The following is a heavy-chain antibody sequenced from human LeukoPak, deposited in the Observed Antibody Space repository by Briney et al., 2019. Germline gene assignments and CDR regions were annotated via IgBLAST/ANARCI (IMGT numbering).Heavy chain of an antibody. D-gene: IGHD3-16*02. CDR1: GFTLSSYA. CDR2: ISGSGGST. J-gene: IGHJ3*02. CDR3: AFNGREVPSGAFDI. V-gene: IGHV3-23*01. Sequence: PGGSLRLSCAASGFTLSSYAMTWVRQAPGKGLEWVSAISGSGGSTYYADSVKGRFTISRDNSKNTLYLQMNSLRAEDTAVYYCAFNGREVPSGAFDIWGQGTMVTVSS.